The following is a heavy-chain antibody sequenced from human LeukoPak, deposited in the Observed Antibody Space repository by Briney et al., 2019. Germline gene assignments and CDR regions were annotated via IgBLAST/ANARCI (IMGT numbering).Heavy chain of an antibody. CDR3: ARGRVSSSTWYSTYYYFFYMDF. J-gene: IGHJ6*03. V-gene: IGHV4-59*01. CDR2: VDHTVST. D-gene: IGHD4-11*01. CDR1: DDSITMYY. Sequence: SETLSLTCTVSDDSITMYYWTSIRQPPGKGLEWIGYVDHTVSTKFNPSLNGRVSISRDTSNNFFSLRLRSVTAADTAVYFCARGRVSSSTWYSTYYYFFYMDFWGKGTTVTVSS.